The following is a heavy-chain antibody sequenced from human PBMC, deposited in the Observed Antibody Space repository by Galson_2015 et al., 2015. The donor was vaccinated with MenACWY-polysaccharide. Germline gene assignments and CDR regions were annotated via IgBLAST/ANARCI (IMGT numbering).Heavy chain of an antibody. J-gene: IGHJ5*02. CDR1: GYSFTKYI. V-gene: IGHV1-3*04. CDR3: ARDYAALSVVVLPGFYFDP. Sequence: SVKVSCKASGYSFTKYIMYWLRQAPGQRLEYMGWINTGSGNTKVSQKFQDRVTITGDISTNTVFLELSSLKSEDTAVYYCARDYAALSVVVLPGFYFDPWGQGTLVIVSS. CDR2: INTGSGNT. D-gene: IGHD2-2*01.